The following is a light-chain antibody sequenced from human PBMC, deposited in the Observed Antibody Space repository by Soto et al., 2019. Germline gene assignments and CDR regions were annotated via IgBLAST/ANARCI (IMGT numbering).Light chain of an antibody. Sequence: QSVLTQPPSASGTPGQRVTISCSGSSSNIGSNTVNWYQQLPGTAAKLLIYSNNQRPSGVPDRFSGSKSGTSASLAISGLQSEDEADYYCAAWADSLNGRVVFGGGTKLTVL. J-gene: IGLJ2*01. CDR1: SSNIGSNT. CDR3: AAWADSLNGRVV. V-gene: IGLV1-44*01. CDR2: SNN.